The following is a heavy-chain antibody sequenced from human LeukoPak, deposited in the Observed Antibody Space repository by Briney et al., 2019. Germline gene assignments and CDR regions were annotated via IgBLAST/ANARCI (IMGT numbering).Heavy chain of an antibody. CDR1: GYTFTSYY. CDR2: INPSGGST. V-gene: IGHV1-46*01. Sequence: ASVKVSCKASGYTFTSYYMLWVRQAPGQGLEWMGIINPSGGSTSYAQKFQGRVTMTRDTSTSTVYMELSSLRSEDTAVYYCARGAVVVAANYYYGMDVWGQGTTVTVSS. D-gene: IGHD2-15*01. J-gene: IGHJ6*02. CDR3: ARGAVVVAANYYYGMDV.